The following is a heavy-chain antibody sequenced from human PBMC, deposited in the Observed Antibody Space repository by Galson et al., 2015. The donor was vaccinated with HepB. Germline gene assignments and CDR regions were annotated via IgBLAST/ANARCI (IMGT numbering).Heavy chain of an antibody. D-gene: IGHD6-13*01. V-gene: IGHV3-30*04. CDR2: ISYDGSNK. Sequence: SLRLSCAASGFTFSSYAMHWVRQAPGKGLEWVAVISYDGSNKYYADSVKGRFTISRDNSKNTLYLQMNSLRAEDTAVYYCARGGAAGYYYYGMDVWGQGTTVTVSS. J-gene: IGHJ6*02. CDR1: GFTFSSYA. CDR3: ARGGAAGYYYYGMDV.